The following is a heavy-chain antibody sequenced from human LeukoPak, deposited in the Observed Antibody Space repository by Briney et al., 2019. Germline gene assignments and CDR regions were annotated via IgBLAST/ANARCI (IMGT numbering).Heavy chain of an antibody. CDR1: GFTFSSYA. CDR3: ARGINWVDY. D-gene: IGHD7-27*01. V-gene: IGHV3-23*01. CDR2: ISGSGGST. J-gene: IGHJ4*02. Sequence: PGGSLRLSCAASGFTFSSYAMSWVRQAPGKGLEWVSIISGSGGSTYFADSVKGRFTISRDNSKNTLYLQMNSLRVEDTAVYYCARGINWVDYWGQGTLVTVSS.